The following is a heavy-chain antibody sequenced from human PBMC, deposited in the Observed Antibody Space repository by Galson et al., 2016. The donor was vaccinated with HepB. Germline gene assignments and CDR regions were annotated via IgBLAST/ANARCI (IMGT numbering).Heavy chain of an antibody. CDR3: ARGRGYSGYDSGFDN. J-gene: IGHJ4*02. Sequence: SVKVSCKASGYSFIRYYIYWVRQAPGQGLEWMGLVNPSGCSTDISTMYAQKFQGKVTMTWDTSTSTVYMDLSSLTYEDTAVYYCARGRGYSGYDSGFDNWGQGTLLTVSS. CDR1: GYSFIRYY. V-gene: IGHV1-46*01. D-gene: IGHD5-12*01. CDR2: VNPSGCSTDIST.